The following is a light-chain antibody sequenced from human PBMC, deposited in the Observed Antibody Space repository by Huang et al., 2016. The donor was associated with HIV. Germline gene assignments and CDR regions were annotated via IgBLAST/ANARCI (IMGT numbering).Light chain of an antibody. CDR3: QQANSFPPT. CDR1: QT. J-gene: IGKJ1*01. Sequence: DIQMTQSPSSVSASVGDRVTITCRASQTPKLLIYAASSLQSGVPSRFSGSGSGTDFTLTISSLQPEDCATYYCQQANSFPPTFGQGTKVEIK. V-gene: IGKV1-12*01. CDR2: AAS.